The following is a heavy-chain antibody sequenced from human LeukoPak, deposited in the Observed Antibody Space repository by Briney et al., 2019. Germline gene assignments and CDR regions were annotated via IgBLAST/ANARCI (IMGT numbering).Heavy chain of an antibody. Sequence: ASVKVSCKASGYTFSGYYIHWVRQAPGQGLEWMGYSSPNSGGANSAQKFRGRVTMTRDTSISTAYTELTRLGSDDTAVYYCAREGDGLLSKDFDYWGQGTLVTVPS. J-gene: IGHJ4*02. CDR3: AREGDGLLSKDFDY. V-gene: IGHV1-2*02. CDR2: SSPNSGGA. D-gene: IGHD2-15*01. CDR1: GYTFSGYY.